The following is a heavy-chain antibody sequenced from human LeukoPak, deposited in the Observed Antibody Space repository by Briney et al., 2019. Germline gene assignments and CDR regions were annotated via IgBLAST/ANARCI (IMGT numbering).Heavy chain of an antibody. CDR2: INHSGST. CDR3: ARANWEIYYYYYYYMDV. CDR1: GGSISSGSYY. J-gene: IGHJ6*03. Sequence: SETLSLTCTVSGGSISSGSYYWSWIRQPPGKGLEWIGEINHSGSTNYNPSLKSRVTISVDTSKNQFSLKLSSVTAADTAVYYCARANWEIYYYYYYYMDVWGKGTTVTVSS. D-gene: IGHD7-27*01. V-gene: IGHV4-39*07.